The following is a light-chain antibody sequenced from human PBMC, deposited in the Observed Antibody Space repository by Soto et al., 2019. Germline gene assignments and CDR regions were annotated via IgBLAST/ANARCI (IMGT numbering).Light chain of an antibody. J-gene: IGKJ1*01. CDR1: QSVTSNY. Sequence: EIVLTQSPGTLSLSPGERVTLSCRASQSVTSNYLAWYQQKPGQAPRLLIYDASTRAAGIPDRFSGSGSGTDFTLTISRLEPEDFAVYYWQRYGGSVWTFGQGTKVEIK. V-gene: IGKV3-20*01. CDR3: QRYGGSVWT. CDR2: DAS.